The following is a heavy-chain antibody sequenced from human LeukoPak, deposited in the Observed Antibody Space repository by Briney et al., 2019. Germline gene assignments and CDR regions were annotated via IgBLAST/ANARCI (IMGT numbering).Heavy chain of an antibody. D-gene: IGHD1-26*01. V-gene: IGHV3-30-3*01. CDR2: ISYDGSNK. CDR3: ARGASDTVSAFDI. Sequence: PGGSLRLSCAPSGFAFSSYAMHWVRQAPGKGLEWVAVISYDGSNKYYADSVKGRFTISRDNSKNTLYLQMNSLRAEDTAVYYCARGASDTVSAFDIWGQGTMVTVSS. J-gene: IGHJ3*02. CDR1: GFAFSSYA.